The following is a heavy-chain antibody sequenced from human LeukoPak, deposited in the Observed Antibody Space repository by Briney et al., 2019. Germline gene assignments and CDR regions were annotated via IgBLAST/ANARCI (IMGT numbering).Heavy chain of an antibody. Sequence: SVKVSCKASGFTFTSSAVQWVRQARGQRLEWIGWIVVGSGNTNYAQKFQERVTITRDMSTSTAYMELSSLRSEDTAVYYCAAVRAVVVPAAIDAAYYFDYWGQGTLVTVSS. D-gene: IGHD2-2*01. CDR3: AAVRAVVVPAAIDAAYYFDY. V-gene: IGHV1-58*01. CDR1: GFTFTSSA. CDR2: IVVGSGNT. J-gene: IGHJ4*02.